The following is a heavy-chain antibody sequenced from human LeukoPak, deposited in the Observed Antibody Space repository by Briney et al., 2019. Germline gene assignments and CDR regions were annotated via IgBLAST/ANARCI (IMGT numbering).Heavy chain of an antibody. V-gene: IGHV3-74*01. CDR2: INSDGSST. J-gene: IGHJ4*02. CDR3: ARDGDIVVVTATFDY. D-gene: IGHD2-21*02. Sequence: GGSLRLSCAASGFTFSSYWMRWVRQAPGKGLVWVSRINSDGSSTSYADSVKGRFTISRDNAKNTLYLQMNSLRAEDTAVYYCARDGDIVVVTATFDYWGQGTLVTVSS. CDR1: GFTFSSYW.